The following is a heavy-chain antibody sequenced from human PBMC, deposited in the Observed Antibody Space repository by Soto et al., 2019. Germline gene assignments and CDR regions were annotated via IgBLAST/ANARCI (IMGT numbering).Heavy chain of an antibody. D-gene: IGHD2-15*01. CDR1: GFSFSSHE. V-gene: IGHV3-21*01. CDR3: ARGVISPGGPDGFDI. Sequence: GGSLRLSCVASGFSFSSHEMNWVCHDPEKGLEYVSGISSSKSVTYYANSVKCRFTISRDNAKNSLFLLMNSLRAEDTAVYYCARGVISPGGPDGFDIWGQGTMFTVSS. CDR2: ISSSKSVT. J-gene: IGHJ3*02.